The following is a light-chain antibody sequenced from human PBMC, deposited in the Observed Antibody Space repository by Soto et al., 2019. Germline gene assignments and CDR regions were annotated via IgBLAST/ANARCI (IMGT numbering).Light chain of an antibody. Sequence: EIVMTQSPGTLSVSPGERATLSCRASQSVSINLAWYQQKPGQAPRLLIYDASTRATGIPDRFSGSGSGTDFTLTISSLQPEDVATYDSQKYNSAPLTFGGATKVDIK. CDR2: DAS. V-gene: IGKV3D-15*01. CDR1: QSVSIN. CDR3: QKYNSAPLT. J-gene: IGKJ4*01.